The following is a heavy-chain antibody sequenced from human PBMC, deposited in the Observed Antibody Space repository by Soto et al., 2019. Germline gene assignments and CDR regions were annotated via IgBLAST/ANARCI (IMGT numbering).Heavy chain of an antibody. D-gene: IGHD2-2*01. CDR2: ISGSGGST. CDR3: AKGSATVRPYHFDY. Sequence: GGSLRLSCAASGFTFSSCAMTWVRQAPGKGLEWVSAISGSGGSTYHADSVKGRFTISRDNSKNTLYLQMNSLRDEDTAVYYCAKGSATVRPYHFDYWGQGTLVTVSS. V-gene: IGHV3-23*01. CDR1: GFTFSSCA. J-gene: IGHJ4*02.